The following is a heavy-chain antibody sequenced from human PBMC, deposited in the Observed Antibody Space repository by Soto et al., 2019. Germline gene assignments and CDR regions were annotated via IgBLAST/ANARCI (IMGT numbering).Heavy chain of an antibody. V-gene: IGHV3-30*18. CDR3: AKDWDSSGPDYYYYGMDV. Sequence: PGGSLRLSCAASGFTFSSYGMHWVRQAPGKGLEWVAVISYDGSNKYYADSVKGRFTISRDNSKNTLYLQMNSLRAEDTAVYYCAKDWDSSGPDYYYYGMDVWGQGTTVTVSS. D-gene: IGHD3-22*01. CDR2: ISYDGSNK. J-gene: IGHJ6*02. CDR1: GFTFSSYG.